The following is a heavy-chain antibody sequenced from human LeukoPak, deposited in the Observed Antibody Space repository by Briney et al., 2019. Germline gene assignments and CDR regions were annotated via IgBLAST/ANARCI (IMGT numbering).Heavy chain of an antibody. Sequence: GASVKVSCKASGYSFTAYYIHWLRQAPGQGLEWMGWINPYNGDTNYAQKFQGRVTLTRDMSISTAYMDLSSLQSDDTAVYFCARNEGGANYYFDFWGRGTLVTVSS. CDR2: INPYNGDT. D-gene: IGHD1-1*01. CDR1: GYSFTAYY. J-gene: IGHJ4*02. CDR3: ARNEGGANYYFDF. V-gene: IGHV1-2*02.